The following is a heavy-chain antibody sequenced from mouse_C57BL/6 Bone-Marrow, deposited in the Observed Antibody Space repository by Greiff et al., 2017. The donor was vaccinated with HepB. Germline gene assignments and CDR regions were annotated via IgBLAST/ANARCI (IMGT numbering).Heavy chain of an antibody. Sequence: VKLVESGPGLVAPSQCLSITCTVSGFSLTSYAISWVRQPPGKGLEWLGVIWTGGGTNYNSALKSRLSISKDNSTSQVFLKMNSLQTDDTARYYCARNDYVFDYWGQGTTLTVSS. D-gene: IGHD2-4*01. CDR2: IWTGGGT. CDR1: GFSLTSYA. J-gene: IGHJ2*01. CDR3: ARNDYVFDY. V-gene: IGHV2-9-1*01.